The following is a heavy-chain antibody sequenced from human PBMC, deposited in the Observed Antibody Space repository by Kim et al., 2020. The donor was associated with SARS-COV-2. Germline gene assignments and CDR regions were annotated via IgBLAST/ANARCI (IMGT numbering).Heavy chain of an antibody. CDR3: ARGPPYGSGSYLGGSGY. Sequence: GGSPRLSCAASGFTFSSYSMNWVRQAPGKGLEWVSSISSSSSYIYYADSVKGRFTISRDNAKNSLYLQMNSLRAEDTAVYYCARGPPYGSGSYLGGSGYWGQGTLVTVSS. J-gene: IGHJ4*02. V-gene: IGHV3-21*01. CDR2: ISSSSSYI. CDR1: GFTFSSYS. D-gene: IGHD1-26*01.